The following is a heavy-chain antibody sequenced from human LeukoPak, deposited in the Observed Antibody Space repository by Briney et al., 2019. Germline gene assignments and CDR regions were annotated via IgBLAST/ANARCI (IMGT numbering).Heavy chain of an antibody. Sequence: QPGGSLRLSCAASGFTFSSYDMHWVRQATGKGLEWVSAIGTAGDTYYPGSVKGRFTISRENAKNSLYLQMNSLRAGDTAVYYCARGRHSSGWYYFDYWGQGTLVTVSS. CDR1: GFTFSSYD. V-gene: IGHV3-13*01. CDR2: IGTAGDT. D-gene: IGHD6-19*01. J-gene: IGHJ4*02. CDR3: ARGRHSSGWYYFDY.